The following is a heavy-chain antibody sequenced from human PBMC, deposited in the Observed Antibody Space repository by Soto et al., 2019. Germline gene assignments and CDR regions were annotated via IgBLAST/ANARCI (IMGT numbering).Heavy chain of an antibody. Sequence: SETLSLTCTVSGGSISSYYWSWIRQPPGKGLEWIGYIYYSGSTNYNPSLKSRVTISVDMSKNQFSLKLSSVTAADTAVYYCARRYGDCFDFWGQGTLVTVSS. V-gene: IGHV4-59*08. D-gene: IGHD4-17*01. CDR1: GGSISSYY. J-gene: IGHJ4*02. CDR3: ARRYGDCFDF. CDR2: IYYSGST.